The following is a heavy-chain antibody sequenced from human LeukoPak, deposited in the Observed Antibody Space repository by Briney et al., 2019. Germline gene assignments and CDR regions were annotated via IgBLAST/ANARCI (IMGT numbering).Heavy chain of an antibody. V-gene: IGHV3-30*04. CDR3: ARDGQQLERESYYAYYMDV. Sequence: PGTPLRLSCAAAGFTFSSYAIHWVRQAPGKGLQWVAVISYDGSNKYYADSVKGRFTISRDNSKNTLYLQMNSLRAEDTAVYYCARDGQQLERESYYAYYMDVWGKGTTVTVSS. CDR2: ISYDGSNK. CDR1: GFTFSSYA. D-gene: IGHD6-13*01. J-gene: IGHJ6*03.